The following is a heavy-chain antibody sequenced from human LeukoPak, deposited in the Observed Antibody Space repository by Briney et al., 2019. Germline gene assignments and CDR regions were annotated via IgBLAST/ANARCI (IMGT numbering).Heavy chain of an antibody. Sequence: GGSLRLSCAASGFTFSSYSMNWVRQAPGKGLEWVSSISSSSSYIYYADSVKGRFTISRDNAKNSLYLQMSSLRVEDTAVYYCAGAIYSGSFDPWGQGILVTVSS. J-gene: IGHJ5*02. D-gene: IGHD1-26*01. V-gene: IGHV3-21*01. CDR2: ISSSSSYI. CDR1: GFTFSSYS. CDR3: AGAIYSGSFDP.